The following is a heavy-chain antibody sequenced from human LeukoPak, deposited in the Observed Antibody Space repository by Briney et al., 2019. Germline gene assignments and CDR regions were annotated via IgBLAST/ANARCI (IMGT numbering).Heavy chain of an antibody. V-gene: IGHV4-59*01. CDR3: ASGPYPAAGTDHQFDY. CDR2: IFYSGST. D-gene: IGHD6-13*01. Sequence: SETLSLTCTVSGASISSYYWSWIRQPPGKGLEWIGYIFYSGSTLYNPSLQSRVTISVDTSKNQISLKLTSVTAADTAVYYCASGPYPAAGTDHQFDYWGQETLVTVSS. CDR1: GASISSYY. J-gene: IGHJ4*02.